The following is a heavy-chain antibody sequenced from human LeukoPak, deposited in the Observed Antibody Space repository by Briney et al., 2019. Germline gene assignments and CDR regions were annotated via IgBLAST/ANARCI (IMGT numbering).Heavy chain of an antibody. Sequence: PGGSLRLSCAASGFTFSSYSMNWVRQAPGKGLEWVSYISSSSSTIYYADSVKGRFTISRDNAKNSLHLQMNSLRAEDTAVYYCARDSGSYYYYYYMDVWGKGTTVTISS. D-gene: IGHD3-22*01. CDR2: ISSSSSTI. V-gene: IGHV3-48*04. CDR1: GFTFSSYS. CDR3: ARDSGSYYYYYYMDV. J-gene: IGHJ6*03.